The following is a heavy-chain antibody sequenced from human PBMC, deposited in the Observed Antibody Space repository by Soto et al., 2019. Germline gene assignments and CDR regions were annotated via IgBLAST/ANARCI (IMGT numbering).Heavy chain of an antibody. Sequence: QVQLVQSGAEVKKPGSSVKVSCKASGGTFSSYTISWVRQAPGQGLEWMGRIIPIRGIAKYAQKFQGRGTNTADKSTSTAYMELSSLRSEDTAVYYCARGTNHGMDVWGQGTTVTVSS. V-gene: IGHV1-69*02. D-gene: IGHD1-1*01. CDR3: ARGTNHGMDV. CDR1: GGTFSSYT. CDR2: IIPIRGIA. J-gene: IGHJ6*02.